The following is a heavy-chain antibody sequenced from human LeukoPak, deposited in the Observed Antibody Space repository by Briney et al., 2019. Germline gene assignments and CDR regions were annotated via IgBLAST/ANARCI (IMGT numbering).Heavy chain of an antibody. V-gene: IGHV3-23*01. CDR1: GFTFSSYA. CDR2: ISISGRDT. CDR3: AKACDYYESSGNPYYYFGMDV. D-gene: IGHD3-22*01. Sequence: GGSLRLSCAASGFTFSSYAMTWVRQAPGKGLEWVSTISISGRDTYSADSVKGRFTISRDNSKNTLNLQMSSLRAEDTAVYYCAKACDYYESSGNPYYYFGMDVWGHGTTVTVSS. J-gene: IGHJ6*02.